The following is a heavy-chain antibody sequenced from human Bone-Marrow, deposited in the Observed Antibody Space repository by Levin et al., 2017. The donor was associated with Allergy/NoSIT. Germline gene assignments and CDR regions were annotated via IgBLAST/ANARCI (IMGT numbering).Heavy chain of an antibody. D-gene: IGHD2-21*02. Sequence: GASVKVSCKVYGDTLSELSMHWVRQAPGKGLEWMGGFEPDNDETIFAQKFQGRVAMTEDTSTDTVYMELRNLRSEDTATYYCTRKDDFHDTFDVWGQGTMVTVSS. V-gene: IGHV1-24*01. CDR3: TRKDDFHDTFDV. CDR1: GDTLSELS. J-gene: IGHJ3*01. CDR2: FEPDNDET.